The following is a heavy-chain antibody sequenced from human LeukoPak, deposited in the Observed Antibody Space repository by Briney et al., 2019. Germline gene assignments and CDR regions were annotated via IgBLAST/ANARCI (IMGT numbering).Heavy chain of an antibody. Sequence: GRSLTLSCVVSGLTFSSYGMHWVRQTRGQWREWVAVIWADGSNKYYRDSVKRRFTISRDNSKHTLYLQMNSLGAEDTAMYYCATDRGGSPFDYWGQGTLVTVSA. D-gene: IGHD3-16*01. V-gene: IGHV3-33*01. CDR2: IWADGSNK. CDR1: GLTFSSYG. J-gene: IGHJ4*02. CDR3: ATDRGGSPFDY.